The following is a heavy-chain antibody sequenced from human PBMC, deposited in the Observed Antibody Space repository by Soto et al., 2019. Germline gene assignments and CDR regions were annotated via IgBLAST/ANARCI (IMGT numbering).Heavy chain of an antibody. D-gene: IGHD1-1*01. Sequence: GASVKVSCKASGYTFTDYYLHWVRQSPGQGLEWMGWIHPNSGVTKFPQKFQGRVIMTRATSISTAYMELTRLTSDDTAMYYCARAGLTTLELATTYWGQGTLVTVSS. J-gene: IGHJ4*02. CDR1: GYTFTDYY. CDR3: ARAGLTTLELATTY. V-gene: IGHV1-2*02. CDR2: IHPNSGVT.